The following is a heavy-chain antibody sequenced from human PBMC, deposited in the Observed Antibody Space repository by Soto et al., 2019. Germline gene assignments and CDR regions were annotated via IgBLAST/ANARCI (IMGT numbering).Heavy chain of an antibody. Sequence: GGSLRLSCAASGFTFSSYAMNWVRQAPGKGLEWVSSISGSAGSTYYADSVKGRFTISRDNSKNTLYLQMNSLRAEDTALYYCAKSIVVVPAGMDAFDIWGQGTMVTVSS. CDR2: ISGSAGST. J-gene: IGHJ3*02. CDR1: GFTFSSYA. V-gene: IGHV3-23*01. D-gene: IGHD2-2*01. CDR3: AKSIVVVPAGMDAFDI.